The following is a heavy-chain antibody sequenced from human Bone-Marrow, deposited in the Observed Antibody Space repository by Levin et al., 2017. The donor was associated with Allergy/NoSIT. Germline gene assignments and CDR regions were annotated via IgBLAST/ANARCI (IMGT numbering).Heavy chain of an antibody. CDR2: ISLDGNTQ. CDR1: GFTFRNYA. D-gene: IGHD2-15*01. J-gene: IGHJ4*02. Sequence: QAGESLRLSCAVSGFTFRNYAMHWVRQAPGRGLEWVAFISLDGNTQYYADSVKGRFTVSRDNSNNTLHLQMNSLRVEDTAIYYCAKDTYTCSGGSCYFFDYWGQGALVTVSS. CDR3: AKDTYTCSGGSCYFFDY. V-gene: IGHV3-30*18.